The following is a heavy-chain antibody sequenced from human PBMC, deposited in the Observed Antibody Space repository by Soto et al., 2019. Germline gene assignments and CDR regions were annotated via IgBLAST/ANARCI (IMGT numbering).Heavy chain of an antibody. J-gene: IGHJ3*01. CDR2: ILSTFGST. CDR1: GGTFSSYG. D-gene: IGHD1-26*01. V-gene: IGHV1-69*01. Sequence: QVQLVQSGAEVKKPGSSVKVSCKASGGTFSSYGVNWVRQAPGQGLEWMGGILSTFGSTNYAQKFQGRVTKTADESTSTAHMELSSLRSEDTAFGFCARVVSRELRIKGACDVWGQGTMVTVSS. CDR3: ARVVSRELRIKGACDV.